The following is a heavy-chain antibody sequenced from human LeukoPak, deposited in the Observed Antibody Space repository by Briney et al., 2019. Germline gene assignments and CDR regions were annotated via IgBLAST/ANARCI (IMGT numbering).Heavy chain of an antibody. Sequence: SETLSLTCTVSGGSISSSSYYWGWIRQPPGKGLEWIGSIYYSGSTYYNPSLKSRVTISVDMSKNQFSLKLSSVTAADTAVYYCARGSQLLWFGELYPFDYWGQGTLVTVSS. CDR1: GGSISSSSYY. D-gene: IGHD3-10*01. J-gene: IGHJ4*02. CDR3: ARGSQLLWFGELYPFDY. V-gene: IGHV4-39*07. CDR2: IYYSGST.